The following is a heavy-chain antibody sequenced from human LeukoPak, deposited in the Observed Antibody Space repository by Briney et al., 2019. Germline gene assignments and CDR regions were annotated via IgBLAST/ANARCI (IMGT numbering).Heavy chain of an antibody. V-gene: IGHV3-21*01. J-gene: IGHJ4*02. CDR2: ISSSSSYI. D-gene: IGHD6-19*01. Sequence: GGSLRLSCAASGFTFSSNSMNWVRQAPGKGLEWVSSISSSSSYIYYADSVKGRFTISRDNAKNSLYLQMNSLRAEDTAVYYCSVAGTLGLDYWGQGTLVTVSS. CDR3: SVAGTLGLDY. CDR1: GFTFSSNS.